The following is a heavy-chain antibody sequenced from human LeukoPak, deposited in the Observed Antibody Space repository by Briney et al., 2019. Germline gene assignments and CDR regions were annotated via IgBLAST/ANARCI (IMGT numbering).Heavy chain of an antibody. Sequence: SQTLSLNCTVSGGSISSGSYYLSWIRQPAGKGLEWIGRIYTSGSTNYNPSLKSRVTISVDTSKNQFSLKLSSVTAADTAVYYCARQRYLGYFDYWGQGTLVTVSS. CDR1: GGSISSGSYY. V-gene: IGHV4-61*02. D-gene: IGHD3-9*01. CDR2: IYTSGST. J-gene: IGHJ4*02. CDR3: ARQRYLGYFDY.